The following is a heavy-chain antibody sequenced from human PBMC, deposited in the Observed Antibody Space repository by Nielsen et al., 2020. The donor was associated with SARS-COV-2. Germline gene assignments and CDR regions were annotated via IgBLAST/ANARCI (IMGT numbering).Heavy chain of an antibody. CDR3: AGDLGALGGDSGDY. V-gene: IGHV3-33*01. J-gene: IGHJ4*02. CDR1: GLIFGTYG. CDR2: ICYDGSNE. D-gene: IGHD2-21*02. Sequence: SLKIPCRASGLIFGTYGMHWVRQAPGKGLEWVAGICYDGSNENYAESVKGRFTISRDNSKNTLYLQMNSLRAEDTAVYYCAGDLGALGGDSGDYWGQGTLVTVSS.